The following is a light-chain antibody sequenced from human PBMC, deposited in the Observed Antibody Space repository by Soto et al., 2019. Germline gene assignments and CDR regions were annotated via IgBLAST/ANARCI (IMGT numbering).Light chain of an antibody. J-gene: IGKJ2*01. CDR2: GAS. CDR1: QSVSSSY. V-gene: IGKV3-20*01. CDR3: QQYGSSPYT. Sequence: EIVLTQSPGTLSLSPGERATLSCRASQSVSSSYLAWYQQKPGQAPRLIIYGASDRATGITDRFSGSGSGTDFTLTISRLEPEDFAVYYCQQYGSSPYTFGQGTKLESK.